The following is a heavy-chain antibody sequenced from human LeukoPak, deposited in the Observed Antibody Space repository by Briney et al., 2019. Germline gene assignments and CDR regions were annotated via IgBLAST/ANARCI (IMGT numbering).Heavy chain of an antibody. CDR2: INPSGGST. CDR3: ARDQQQHDAFDI. Sequence: ASVKVSCKASGYSFTSHYMHWVRQAPGQGLEWMGLINPSGGSTSYAQKFQGRVTMTRDMSTSTVYMELSSLRSEDTAVYYCARDQQQHDAFDIWGQGTMVTVSS. D-gene: IGHD6-13*01. V-gene: IGHV1-46*01. J-gene: IGHJ3*02. CDR1: GYSFTSHY.